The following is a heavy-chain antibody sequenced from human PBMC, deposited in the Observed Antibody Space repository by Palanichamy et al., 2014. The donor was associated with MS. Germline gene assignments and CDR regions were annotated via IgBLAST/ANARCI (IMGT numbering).Heavy chain of an antibody. CDR1: GGSISNYY. CDR3: ARHYGSSAFVLDY. CDR2: ISYSGST. Sequence: QVQLQESGPGLVKPSETLSLTCTVSGGSISNYYWSWIRQPPGKGLEWIGYISYSGSTSYNPSLKSRVTISVDTSKNQFSLNLSSVTAADTAVYYCARHYGSSAFVLDYWGQGTLVTVSS. V-gene: IGHV4-59*08. D-gene: IGHD3-22*01. J-gene: IGHJ4*02.